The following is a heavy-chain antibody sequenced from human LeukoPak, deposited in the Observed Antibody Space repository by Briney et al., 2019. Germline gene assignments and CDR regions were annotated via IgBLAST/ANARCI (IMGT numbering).Heavy chain of an antibody. CDR3: ARSRGSYYYDSRGAYDY. D-gene: IGHD3-22*01. V-gene: IGHV3-53*01. CDR2: IYSGGST. J-gene: IGHJ4*02. CDR1: GFTVSSNY. Sequence: GGSLRLSCAASGFTVSSNYMSWVRQAPGKGLEWVSVIYSGGSTYYADSVKGRFTISRDNSKNTLYLQMNSLRAEDTAVYYCARSRGSYYYDSRGAYDYWGQGTLVTVSS.